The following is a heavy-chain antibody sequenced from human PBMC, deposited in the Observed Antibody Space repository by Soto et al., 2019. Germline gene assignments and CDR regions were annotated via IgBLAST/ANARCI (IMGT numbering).Heavy chain of an antibody. Sequence: QVHLQQWGAGLLKPSETLSLTCAVYGGSFSGYYWSWIRQPPGKGLEWIGEINHSGSTNYNPSLKSRVTISVDTSKNQFSLRLSSVTAADTALYYCAGSTGVLLWFGELSPLDYWGQGTLVTVYS. J-gene: IGHJ4*02. CDR1: GGSFSGYY. CDR3: AGSTGVLLWFGELSPLDY. CDR2: INHSGST. V-gene: IGHV4-34*01. D-gene: IGHD3-10*01.